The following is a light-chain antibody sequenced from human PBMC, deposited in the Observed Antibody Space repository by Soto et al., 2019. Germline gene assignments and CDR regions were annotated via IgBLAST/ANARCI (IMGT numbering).Light chain of an antibody. CDR2: DVS. Sequence: QSALTQPASVSGSPGQSITISCTGSSGDVGAYNYVSWYQQHPGKAPKLIIYDVSHRPSGVSNRFSASKSGNTASLTISGLQAEDEADYYCNSYTSSGTVVVLGGGTKVTVL. V-gene: IGLV2-14*03. J-gene: IGLJ2*01. CDR3: NSYTSSGTVVV. CDR1: SGDVGAYNY.